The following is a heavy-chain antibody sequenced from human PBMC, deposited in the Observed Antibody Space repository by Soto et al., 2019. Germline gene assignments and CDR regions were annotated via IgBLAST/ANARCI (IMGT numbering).Heavy chain of an antibody. CDR3: ARDSVMTPVTHDAVDI. Sequence: EVQLVESGGGLVKPGGSLRLSCAASGFTFSSYSMNWVRQAPGKGLEWVSSISSSSSYIYYADSVKGRFTISRDNAKNSLYLQMNSLRAEDTAVYYCARDSVMTPVTHDAVDIWGQGTMVTVSS. CDR2: ISSSSSYI. V-gene: IGHV3-21*01. J-gene: IGHJ3*02. D-gene: IGHD4-17*01. CDR1: GFTFSSYS.